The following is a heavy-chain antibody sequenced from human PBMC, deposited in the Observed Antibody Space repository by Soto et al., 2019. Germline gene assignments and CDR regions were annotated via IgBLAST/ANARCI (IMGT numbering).Heavy chain of an antibody. CDR1: GFTFSSFA. CDR3: ARAQSTVTKWNIYFNL. J-gene: IGHJ2*01. CDR2: LGGSGDKT. Sequence: VQLLEAGGGLQQPGGYLRLSCTASGFTFSSFAMSWVRQAPGKGLEWVSGLGGSGDKTYYARSVKGRFTIYRDNSGNTLFLRIAGLRDEDTAVYYCARAQSTVTKWNIYFNLGGRGTLVAVSS. D-gene: IGHD1-1*01. V-gene: IGHV3-23*01.